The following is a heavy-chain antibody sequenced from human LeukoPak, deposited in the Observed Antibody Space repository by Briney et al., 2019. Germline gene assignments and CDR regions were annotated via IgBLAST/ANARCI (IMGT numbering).Heavy chain of an antibody. CDR3: TKDSGHHRTDC. V-gene: IGHV4-39*02. CDR1: GGSINRSSYY. D-gene: IGHD1-26*01. Sequence: SETLSLTCSVSGGSINRSSYYWGWIRQAPGKGLEWIGSVYYDGNTYYNPNPSLKSRATVSMDTSRNQFSLKLRSVTAADTAVYYCTKDSGHHRTDCWCQGTLVTVSS. J-gene: IGHJ4*02. CDR2: VYYDGNT.